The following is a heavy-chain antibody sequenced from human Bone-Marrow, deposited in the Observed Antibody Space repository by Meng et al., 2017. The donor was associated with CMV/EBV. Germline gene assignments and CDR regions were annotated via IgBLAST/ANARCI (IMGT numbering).Heavy chain of an antibody. CDR3: ARVQSGLLWFGELSRNWFDP. J-gene: IGHJ5*02. Sequence: SVKVSCKASGGTFSSYAISWVRQAPGQGLEWMGGIIPIFGTANYAQKLQGRVTMTTDTSTSTAYMELRSLRSDDTAVYYCARVQSGLLWFGELSRNWFDPWGQGTLVTVSS. CDR1: GGTFSSYA. V-gene: IGHV1-69*05. CDR2: IIPIFGTA. D-gene: IGHD3-10*01.